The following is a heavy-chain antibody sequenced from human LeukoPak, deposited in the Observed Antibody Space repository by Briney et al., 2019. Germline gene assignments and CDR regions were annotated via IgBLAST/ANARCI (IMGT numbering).Heavy chain of an antibody. CDR1: GGTFSSYA. V-gene: IGHV1-69*06. Sequence: GASVKVSCKASGGTFSSYAISWVRQAPGQGLEWMGGIIPIFGTANYAQKFQGRVTITADKSTSTAYMELSSLRSEDTAVYYCARDNYRWNYYDSSGPYYMDVWGKGTTVTISS. J-gene: IGHJ6*03. D-gene: IGHD3-22*01. CDR2: IIPIFGTA. CDR3: ARDNYRWNYYDSSGPYYMDV.